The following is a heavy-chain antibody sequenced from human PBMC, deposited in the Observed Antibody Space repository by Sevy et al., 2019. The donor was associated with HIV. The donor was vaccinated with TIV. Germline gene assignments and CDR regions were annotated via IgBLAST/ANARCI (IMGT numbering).Heavy chain of an antibody. V-gene: IGHV4-30-4*01. CDR3: ARDRGDWFDP. D-gene: IGHD3-16*01. J-gene: IGHJ5*02. CDR2: IYYSGST. Sequence: SETLSLTCTVSGDSISSGDYYWSWIRQPPGKGLEWIGYIYYSGSTYYNPSLKSRVTISVDTSKNQFSLKLSSVTAADTAVYYCARDRGDWFDPWGQGTLVTVSS. CDR1: GDSISSGDYY.